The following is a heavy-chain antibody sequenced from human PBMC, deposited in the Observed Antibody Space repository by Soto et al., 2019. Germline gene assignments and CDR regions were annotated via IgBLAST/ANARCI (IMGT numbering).Heavy chain of an antibody. Sequence: GASVKVSFKASGYAFTSYGISWVRQAPGQGLEWMGWISAYNGNTNYAQKLQGRVTMTTDTSTSTAYMELRSLRSDDTAVYYCAREVVRYFDWQTNYYYGMDVWGQGTTVTVSS. CDR2: ISAYNGNT. CDR1: GYAFTSYG. D-gene: IGHD3-9*01. CDR3: AREVVRYFDWQTNYYYGMDV. J-gene: IGHJ6*02. V-gene: IGHV1-18*04.